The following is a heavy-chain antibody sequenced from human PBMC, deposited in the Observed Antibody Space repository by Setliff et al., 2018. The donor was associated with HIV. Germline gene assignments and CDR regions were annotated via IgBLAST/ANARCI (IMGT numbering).Heavy chain of an antibody. Sequence: SETLSLTCTVSGASISSGSYYWSWIRQPPGKGLEWIGSFYSSGSTYYNPSLKSRVTISIDTSKNQFSLKLSSVTAADTAVYYCARLRRSNNYYFDYWGQGTLVTVSS. CDR3: ARLRRSNNYYFDY. D-gene: IGHD1-1*01. J-gene: IGHJ4*02. V-gene: IGHV4-39*07. CDR2: FYSSGST. CDR1: GASISSGSYY.